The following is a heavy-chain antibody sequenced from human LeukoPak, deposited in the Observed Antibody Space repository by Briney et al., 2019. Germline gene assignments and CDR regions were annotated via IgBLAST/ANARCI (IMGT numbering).Heavy chain of an antibody. D-gene: IGHD1-7*01. CDR3: AKDYFHEMELGNWFDP. V-gene: IGHV3-9*01. J-gene: IGHJ5*02. Sequence: GGSLRLSCAASGFTFDDYAMHWVRQAPGKGLEWVSGISWNSGSIGYADSVKGRFTISRDNAKNSLYLQMNSLRAEDTASYYCAKDYFHEMELGNWFDPWGQGTLVTVSS. CDR1: GFTFDDYA. CDR2: ISWNSGSI.